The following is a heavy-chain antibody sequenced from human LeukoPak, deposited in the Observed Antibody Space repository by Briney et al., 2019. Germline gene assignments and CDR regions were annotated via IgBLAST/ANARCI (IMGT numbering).Heavy chain of an antibody. J-gene: IGHJ6*02. D-gene: IGHD2-15*01. CDR3: ARARGYCSGGSCYSSDYYGMDV. CDR2: INPNSGGT. Sequence: GASVKVSCKASGYTFTGYYMHWVRQAPGQGLEWMGWINPNSGGTNYAQKFQGRVTMTRDTSISTAYMELSRLRSDDTAVYHCARARGYCSGGSCYSSDYYGMDVWGQGTTVTVSS. CDR1: GYTFTGYY. V-gene: IGHV1-2*02.